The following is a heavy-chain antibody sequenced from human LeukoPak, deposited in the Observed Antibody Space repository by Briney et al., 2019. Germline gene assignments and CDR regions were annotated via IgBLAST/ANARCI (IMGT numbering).Heavy chain of an antibody. CDR2: IRYDGSSE. CDR1: GFTLSNYG. D-gene: IGHD3-10*01. V-gene: IGHV3-30*02. Sequence: GGSLRLSCAASGFTLSNYGMHWVRQAPGKGLEWVAFIRYDGSSEYYADSVKGRFTISRDNSQNTLYLQMNSLRAEDTAVYYCARTYYYDSESDNWFDPWGQGTLVTVSS. J-gene: IGHJ5*02. CDR3: ARTYYYDSESDNWFDP.